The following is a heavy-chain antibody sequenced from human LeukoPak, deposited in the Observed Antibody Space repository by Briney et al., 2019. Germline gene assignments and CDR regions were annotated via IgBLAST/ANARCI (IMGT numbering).Heavy chain of an antibody. J-gene: IGHJ4*02. Sequence: SETLSLTCAVSGGSISSSNWWSWVRQPPGKGLEWIGEIYHSGSTNYNPSLKSRVTISVDKSKNQFSLKLSSVTAADTAVYYCARITGGYSYGFDYWGQGTLVTVSP. D-gene: IGHD5-18*01. CDR1: GGSISSSNW. CDR2: IYHSGST. V-gene: IGHV4-4*02. CDR3: ARITGGYSYGFDY.